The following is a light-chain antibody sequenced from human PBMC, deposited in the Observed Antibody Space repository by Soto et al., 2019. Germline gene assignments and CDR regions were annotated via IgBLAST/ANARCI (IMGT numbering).Light chain of an antibody. CDR3: QQNVRSPYS. Sequence: EIVLTQSPGTLSLSPGERATLSCRASQSVSSSYLAWYRQKPGQAPRVLIHGASTRAAGVPDRVSGSGSGKVSTLTISRLEPEDFAVYYGQQNVRSPYSFAQGTKLEIK. CDR2: GAS. J-gene: IGKJ2*03. V-gene: IGKV3-20*01. CDR1: QSVSSSY.